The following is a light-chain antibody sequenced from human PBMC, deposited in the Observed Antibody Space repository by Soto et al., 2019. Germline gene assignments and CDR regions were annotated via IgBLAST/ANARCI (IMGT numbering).Light chain of an antibody. CDR1: QGLSSY. CDR2: AAS. J-gene: IGKJ1*01. V-gene: IGKV1-9*01. Sequence: IQLTQSPSSLSASVGDRVTITCRASQGLSSYLAWYQQKPGKAPKLLIYAASTLQSGVPSRFSGSGSATEFTLTISDLQPDDFATYYCQQYQSDTWTFGQGTKVDIK. CDR3: QQYQSDTWT.